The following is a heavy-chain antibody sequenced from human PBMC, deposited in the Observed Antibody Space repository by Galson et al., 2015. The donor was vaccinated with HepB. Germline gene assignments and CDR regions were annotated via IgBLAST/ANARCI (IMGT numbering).Heavy chain of an antibody. CDR2: IVPMFGSV. D-gene: IGHD2-2*01. Sequence: SVKVSCKASGGTFSRYAISWVRQAPGQGLEWLGGIVPMFGSVNYAERLQGRVTITADESATIAYMELSSLRSDDTAVYYCARDSVPAAKNYYYYYMDVWGKGTTVTVSS. CDR1: GGTFSRYA. CDR3: ARDSVPAAKNYYYYYMDV. V-gene: IGHV1-69*13. J-gene: IGHJ6*03.